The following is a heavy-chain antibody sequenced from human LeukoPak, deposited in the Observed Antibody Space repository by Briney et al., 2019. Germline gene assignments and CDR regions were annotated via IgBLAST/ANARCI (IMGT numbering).Heavy chain of an antibody. D-gene: IGHD3-10*01. Sequence: SGGSLRLSCAASGFTFSSYGMHWVRQAPGKGLEWVAVISYDGSNKYYADSVKGRFTISRDNSKNTLYLQMNSLRAEDTAVYYCAKDYGSGSYDYFDYWGQGTLVTVSS. J-gene: IGHJ4*02. CDR2: ISYDGSNK. CDR3: AKDYGSGSYDYFDY. CDR1: GFTFSSYG. V-gene: IGHV3-30*18.